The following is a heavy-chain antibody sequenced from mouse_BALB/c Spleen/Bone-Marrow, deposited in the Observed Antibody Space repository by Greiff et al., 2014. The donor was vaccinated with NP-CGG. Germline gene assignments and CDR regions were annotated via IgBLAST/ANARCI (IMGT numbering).Heavy chain of an antibody. D-gene: IGHD1-1*01. Sequence: VQLQQSGAELVKPGASVKMSCKASGYTFTSYWVHWVKQRPGQGLEWIGVIDPSDSYTNNNQKFKVKATLTVDTSTSTAYMQLSSLTSEDSAVYYCTSWSTTVVAYYAMDYWGQGTSVTVSS. J-gene: IGHJ4*01. CDR3: TSWSTTVVAYYAMDY. CDR2: IDPSDSYT. CDR1: GYTFTSYW. V-gene: IGHV1-59*01.